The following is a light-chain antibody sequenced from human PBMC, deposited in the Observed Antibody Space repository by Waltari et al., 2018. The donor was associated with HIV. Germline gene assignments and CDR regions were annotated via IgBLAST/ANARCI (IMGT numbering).Light chain of an antibody. V-gene: IGLV2-23*01. CDR1: RSDVGIYNL. CDR3: CAYAGSCVV. CDR2: EGS. Sequence: QSALTQPASVSGSPGQSITISCPGTRSDVGIYNLVSWYQKYPGKATKLMIYEGSKRTEGVSNSLSGYKSGNTASLTSAGLQTEDEADYYCCAYAGSCVVFGGGTKLTVL. J-gene: IGLJ2*01.